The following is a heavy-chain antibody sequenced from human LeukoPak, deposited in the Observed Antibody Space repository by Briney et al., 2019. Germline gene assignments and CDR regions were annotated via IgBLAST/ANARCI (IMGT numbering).Heavy chain of an antibody. D-gene: IGHD3-10*01. Sequence: AASVKVSCKASGYTFTGYYMHWVRQAPGQGLEWTGWINPNSGGTNYAQKFQGRVTMTRDTSISTAYMELSRLRSDDTAVYYCARPYYYGSGSYYNPFDYWGQGTLVTVSS. CDR2: INPNSGGT. V-gene: IGHV1-2*02. J-gene: IGHJ4*02. CDR1: GYTFTGYY. CDR3: ARPYYYGSGSYYNPFDY.